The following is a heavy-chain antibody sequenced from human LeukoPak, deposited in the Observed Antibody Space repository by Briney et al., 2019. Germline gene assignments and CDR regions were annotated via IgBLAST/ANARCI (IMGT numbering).Heavy chain of an antibody. Sequence: KPGGSLRLSCAASGFTFSSSWMSWVRQAPGKGLEWVANIKQDGSEKYYVDSVKSRFTISRDNAKNSLYLQMNSLRAEDTAVYYCARDRGSSGYEDYWGQGTLVTVSS. J-gene: IGHJ4*02. CDR1: GFTFSSSW. D-gene: IGHD3-22*01. V-gene: IGHV3-7*01. CDR3: ARDRGSSGYEDY. CDR2: IKQDGSEK.